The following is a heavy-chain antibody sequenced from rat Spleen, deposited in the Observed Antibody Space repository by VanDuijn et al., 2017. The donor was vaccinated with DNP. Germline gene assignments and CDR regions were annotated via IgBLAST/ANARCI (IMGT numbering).Heavy chain of an antibody. CDR2: ITSGAGTT. CDR1: GFTFSYYW. V-gene: IGHV5-31*01. J-gene: IGHJ3*01. D-gene: IGHD1-11*01. Sequence: EVQLVESGGGLVQPGRSLKVSCAASGFTFSYYWMTWIRQVPGKGLEWIASITSGAGTTSYADSVKGRFTVSRDDARSTLYLQMDSLRSEDTATYYCARPNYGGYEGWFAYWGQGTLVTVSS. CDR3: ARPNYGGYEGWFAY.